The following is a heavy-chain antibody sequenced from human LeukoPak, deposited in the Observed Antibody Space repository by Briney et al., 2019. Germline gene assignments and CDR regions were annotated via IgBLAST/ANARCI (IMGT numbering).Heavy chain of an antibody. J-gene: IGHJ3*02. V-gene: IGHV4-59*01. Sequence: SETLSLTCTVSGGSISSYYWSWIRQPPWKGLEWIGYIYYSGSTNYNPSLKSRVTISVDTSKNQFSLKLSSVTAADTAVYYCASVEVGATIKDAFDIWGQGTMVTVSS. D-gene: IGHD1-26*01. CDR3: ASVEVGATIKDAFDI. CDR1: GGSISSYY. CDR2: IYYSGST.